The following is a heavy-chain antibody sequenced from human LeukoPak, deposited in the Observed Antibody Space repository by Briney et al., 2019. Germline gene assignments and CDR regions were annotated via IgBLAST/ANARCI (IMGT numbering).Heavy chain of an antibody. V-gene: IGHV1-69*13. CDR1: GGTFSSYA. D-gene: IGHD3-10*01. CDR3: AREYYYGSGAIYYYYYMDV. J-gene: IGHJ6*03. CDR2: IIPIFGTA. Sequence: GASVKVSCKASGGTFSSYAISWVRQAPGQGLEWMGGIIPIFGTANYAQKFQGRVTITADESTSTAYMELSSLRSEDTAVYYCAREYYYGSGAIYYYYYMDVWGKGTTVTISS.